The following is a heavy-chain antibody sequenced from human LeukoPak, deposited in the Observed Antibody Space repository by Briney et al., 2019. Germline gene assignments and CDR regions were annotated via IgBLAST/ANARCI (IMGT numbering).Heavy chain of an antibody. Sequence: GVSVKVSCKASGGTFSSYAISWVRQAPGQGLEWMGRIIPILGIANYAQKFQGRVTITADKSTSTAYMELSSLRSEDTAVYYCASRPRTRQFFDYWGQGTLVTVSS. D-gene: IGHD1-7*01. CDR2: IIPILGIA. CDR3: ASRPRTRQFFDY. CDR1: GGTFSSYA. J-gene: IGHJ4*02. V-gene: IGHV1-69*04.